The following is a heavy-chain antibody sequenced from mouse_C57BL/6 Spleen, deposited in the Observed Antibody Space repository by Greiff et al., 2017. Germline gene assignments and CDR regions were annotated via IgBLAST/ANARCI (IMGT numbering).Heavy chain of an antibody. D-gene: IGHD2-4*01. V-gene: IGHV1-77*01. Sequence: VMLVESGAGLVKPGASVKISCKASGYTFTDYYINWVKQRPGQGLEWIGKVGPGSGSTYYNEKFQGKDTLPADKSSSTAYLQLSSLTSEDAAAYFCANDYDWYFDVWGTGTTVTVAS. CDR3: ANDYDWYFDV. J-gene: IGHJ1*03. CDR1: GYTFTDYY. CDR2: VGPGSGST.